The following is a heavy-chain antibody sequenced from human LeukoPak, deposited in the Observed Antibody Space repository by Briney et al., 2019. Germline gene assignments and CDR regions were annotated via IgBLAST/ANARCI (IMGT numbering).Heavy chain of an antibody. J-gene: IGHJ6*03. CDR1: GFTLRSYT. Sequence: GGSLRLSCAASGFTLRSYTMNWVRQAPGKGLEWVSSIGISSNKIYYADSVKGRFIISRDNARNSLYLQMNSLRAEDTAVYYCAKVLVPAADYYYYYYMDVWGKGTTVTVSS. CDR3: AKVLVPAADYYYYYYMDV. V-gene: IGHV3-21*01. D-gene: IGHD2-2*01. CDR2: IGISSNKI.